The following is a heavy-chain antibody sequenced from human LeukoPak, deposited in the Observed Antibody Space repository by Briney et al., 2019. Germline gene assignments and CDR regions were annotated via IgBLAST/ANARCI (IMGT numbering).Heavy chain of an antibody. CDR1: GFTFSSAW. J-gene: IGHJ6*03. CDR2: IHSDRSPT. CDR3: VRDHYYSMDV. V-gene: IGHV3-74*01. Sequence: PGGSLRLSCAASGFTFSSAWMHWVRQAPGKGLVWVSRIHSDRSPTICADSVKGRFTISRDNAKNTLYLQMNSLRADDTAIYYCVRDHYYSMDVWGKGTTVTISS.